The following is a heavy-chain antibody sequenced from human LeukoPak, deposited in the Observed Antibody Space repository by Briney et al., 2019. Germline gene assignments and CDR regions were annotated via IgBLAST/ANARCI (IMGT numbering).Heavy chain of an antibody. CDR2: IRSKANSYAT. CDR1: GFTFSGSA. D-gene: IGHD4-23*01. V-gene: IGHV3-73*01. J-gene: IGHJ4*02. Sequence: GGSLRLSCAASGFTFSGSAMHWVRQASGKGLEWVGRIRSKANSYATAYAASVKGRSTISRDDSKNTAYLQMNSLKTEDTAVYYCTTSGGIKAGRDYWGQGTLVTVSS. CDR3: TTSGGIKAGRDY.